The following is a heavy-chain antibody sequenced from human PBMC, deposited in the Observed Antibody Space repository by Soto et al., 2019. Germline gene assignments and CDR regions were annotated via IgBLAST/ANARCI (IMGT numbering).Heavy chain of an antibody. Sequence: SDTLSLTCYVSGDSIYSSTYYWGWIRQPPGKGLEWIANIFESGSTYDNPSLKSRVTISMDTSRNEFSLKLSSVTAADTAVYYCARLGGSYSERNGAGGYFDYWGQGTLVTVS. V-gene: IGHV4-39*01. CDR3: ARLGGSYSERNGAGGYFDY. D-gene: IGHD3-16*01. J-gene: IGHJ4*02. CDR1: GDSIYSSTYY. CDR2: IFESGST.